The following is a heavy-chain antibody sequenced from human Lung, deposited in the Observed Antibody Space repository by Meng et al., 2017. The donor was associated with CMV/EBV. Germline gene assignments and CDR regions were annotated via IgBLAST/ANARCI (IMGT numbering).Heavy chain of an antibody. CDR1: GGPIKNPNYY. Sequence: LRLXCTVSGGPIKNPNYYWSWNRHQPGKGLEWLGYSYYTGAYYNPSLASRIFISLDSSHNRYSLTLRDVTAADTALYFCARMRGSGSDDSWGPGTLVTVSS. D-gene: IGHD3-10*01. CDR3: ARMRGSGSDDS. J-gene: IGHJ5*02. V-gene: IGHV4-31*03. CDR2: SYYTGA.